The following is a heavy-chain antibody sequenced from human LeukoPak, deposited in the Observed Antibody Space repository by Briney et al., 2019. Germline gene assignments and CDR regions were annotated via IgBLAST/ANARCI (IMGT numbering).Heavy chain of an antibody. Sequence: GGSLRLSCAASGFIFSSYEMNWVRQAPGKGLEWVSYISNSGNTIYYADSVMGRFTISRDNAKNSLYLQMNSLRADDTAVYYCALTLAYWGQGTLVTVSS. D-gene: IGHD1-14*01. CDR2: ISNSGNTI. CDR3: ALTLAY. V-gene: IGHV3-48*03. J-gene: IGHJ4*02. CDR1: GFIFSSYE.